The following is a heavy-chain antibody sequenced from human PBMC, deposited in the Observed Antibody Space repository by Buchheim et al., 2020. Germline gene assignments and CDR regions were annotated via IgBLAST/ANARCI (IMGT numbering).Heavy chain of an antibody. CDR1: GGSFSGYY. Sequence: QVQLQQWGAGLLKPSETLSLTCAVYGGSFSGYYWSWIRQPPGKGLEWIGEINHSGSTNYNPSLKSRVTISVDTSKNQFSLKLSSVTAADTAVYYCARGYDILTGYGHYYYYGMDVWGQGTT. V-gene: IGHV4-34*01. J-gene: IGHJ6*02. CDR3: ARGYDILTGYGHYYYYGMDV. D-gene: IGHD3-9*01. CDR2: INHSGST.